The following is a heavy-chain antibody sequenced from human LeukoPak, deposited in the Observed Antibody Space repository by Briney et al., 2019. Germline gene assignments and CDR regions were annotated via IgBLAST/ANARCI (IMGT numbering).Heavy chain of an antibody. V-gene: IGHV4-34*01. Sequence: SETLSLTCAVYGGSFSGYYWSWLRQPPGKGLEWIGEINHSGSTNYNPSLKSRVTISVDTSKNQCSLKLSSVTAADTAVYYCARGAHARPVDYWGQGTLVTVSS. CDR3: ARGAHARPVDY. CDR2: INHSGST. J-gene: IGHJ4*02. D-gene: IGHD6-6*01. CDR1: GGSFSGYY.